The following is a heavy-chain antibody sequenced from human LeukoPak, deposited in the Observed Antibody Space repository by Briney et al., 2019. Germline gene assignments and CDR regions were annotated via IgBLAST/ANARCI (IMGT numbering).Heavy chain of an antibody. D-gene: IGHD1-14*01. CDR2: VYYTGNT. J-gene: IGHJ4*02. V-gene: IGHV4-39*01. CDR3: ARHTGHTHYNTSFRFDY. Sequence: SETLSLTCSVSGGSISSIYYYWGWVRQPPGKGLEWIGSVYYTGNTYYNPSLKSRVAMSVDTSENQFSLKLSSVTAADTAVYYCARHTGHTHYNTSFRFDYWGQGTLVTVSS. CDR1: GGSISSIYYY.